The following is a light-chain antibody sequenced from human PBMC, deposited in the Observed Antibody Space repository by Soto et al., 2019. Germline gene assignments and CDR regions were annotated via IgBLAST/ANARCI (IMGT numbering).Light chain of an antibody. Sequence: QSVLTQPAAVSGSPGQSITISCTGTSSDVGGYNYVSWYQQHPGKAPKLMIYEVSNRASGVSNRFSGSKSGNTASLTISGLQAEDEADYYCSSYTSSSTYVFGTGTKSPS. J-gene: IGLJ1*01. CDR1: SSDVGGYNY. CDR3: SSYTSSSTYV. CDR2: EVS. V-gene: IGLV2-14*01.